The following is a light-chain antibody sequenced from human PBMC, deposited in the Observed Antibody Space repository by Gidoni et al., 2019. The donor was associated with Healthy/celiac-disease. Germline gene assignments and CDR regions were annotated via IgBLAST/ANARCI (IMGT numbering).Light chain of an antibody. CDR2: KAS. CDR1: QSISSW. CDR3: QQYNSYSGT. J-gene: IGKJ1*01. V-gene: IGKV1-5*03. Sequence: DIQMTQSPSTLSASVGDRVTITCRASQSISSWLAWYQQKPGKAPKLLAYKASSLESGVPSRFSGSGSGTEFTLTSSSLQPDDFATYYCQQYNSYSGTFGQGTKVEIK.